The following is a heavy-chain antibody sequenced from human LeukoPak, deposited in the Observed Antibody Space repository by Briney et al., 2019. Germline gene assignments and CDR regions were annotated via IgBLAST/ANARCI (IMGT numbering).Heavy chain of an antibody. CDR1: GFTFSSYA. D-gene: IGHD3-22*01. V-gene: IGHV3-23*01. J-gene: IGHJ4*02. Sequence: GGSLRLSCAASGFTFSSYAMSWVRQAPGKGLEWVSAISGSGGSTYYADSVKGRFTISRGNSKNTLYLQMNSLRAEDTAVYYCGSAVGYDSSGYYLVYWGQGTLVTVSS. CDR3: GSAVGYDSSGYYLVY. CDR2: ISGSGGST.